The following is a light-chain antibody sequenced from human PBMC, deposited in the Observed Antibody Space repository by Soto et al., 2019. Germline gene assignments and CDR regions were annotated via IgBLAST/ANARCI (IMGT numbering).Light chain of an antibody. Sequence: DIQMTQSPSTLSASVGDRVTITCRASQSISSWLAWYQQKPGKAPKLLIYKASSFESGVPSRFSGSGSGTEFTLTISSLQPDDFATYHCQQYNSSRTFGQGTKGEIK. CDR1: QSISSW. V-gene: IGKV1-5*03. J-gene: IGKJ1*01. CDR2: KAS. CDR3: QQYNSSRT.